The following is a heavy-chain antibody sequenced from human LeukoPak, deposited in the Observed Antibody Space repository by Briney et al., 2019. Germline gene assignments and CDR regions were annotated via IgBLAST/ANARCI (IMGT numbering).Heavy chain of an antibody. CDR2: INNDGSIT. D-gene: IGHD3-10*01. Sequence: GGSLRLSCGASGFTFSSYWMHWVRQDPGKGLGWVSHINNDGSITNYADSVKGRFTISRDNAKNTLYLQMNSLRAEDTAVYYCAKDLHYGSADYWGQGTLVTVSS. J-gene: IGHJ4*02. V-gene: IGHV3-74*01. CDR1: GFTFSSYW. CDR3: AKDLHYGSADY.